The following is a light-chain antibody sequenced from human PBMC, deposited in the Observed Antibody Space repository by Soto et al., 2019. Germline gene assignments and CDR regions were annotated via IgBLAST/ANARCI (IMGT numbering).Light chain of an antibody. J-gene: IGLJ1*01. V-gene: IGLV2-14*01. CDR2: EVN. Sequence: QSALTQPASVSGSPGQSIAISCTGTSSDVGGYDYVSWYQQQPDKAPKLMNYEVNKRPSGVSNRFSGSKSGNTASLTISGLQAEDEADYYCSSHTSGSTRVFGTGTKVTVL. CDR3: SSHTSGSTRV. CDR1: SSDVGGYDY.